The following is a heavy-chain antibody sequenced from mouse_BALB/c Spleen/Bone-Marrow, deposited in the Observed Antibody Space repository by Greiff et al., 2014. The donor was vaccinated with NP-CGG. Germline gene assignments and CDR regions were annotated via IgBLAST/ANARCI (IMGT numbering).Heavy chain of an antibody. CDR3: AGRRDYDYFDD. CDR2: ISSGGSYT. D-gene: IGHD2-4*01. V-gene: IGHV5-6*02. J-gene: IGHJ2*01. CDR1: GFTFSSYG. Sequence: EVKVVESGGDLVKPGGSLKLSCAASGFTFSSYGMSWVRQIPDKRLEWVATISSGGSYTFYPDSVKGRFTISRDNAKNTLNLQMTSLKSEDTAMYYCAGRRDYDYFDDWGQGTTLTVSS.